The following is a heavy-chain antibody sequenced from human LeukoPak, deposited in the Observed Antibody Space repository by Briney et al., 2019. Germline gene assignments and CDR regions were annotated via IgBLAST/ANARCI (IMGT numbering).Heavy chain of an antibody. CDR3: ARDGYYDSSGPQDGAFDI. CDR1: GFPFSSYS. D-gene: IGHD3-22*01. J-gene: IGHJ3*02. Sequence: GGSLRLSFAASGFPFSSYSMNWVRQAPGKGLEWVSSISSSSSYIYYADSLKGRFTISRDNAKNSLYLQMNSLRAEDTAVYYCARDGYYDSSGPQDGAFDIWGRGTMVTVSS. CDR2: ISSSSSYI. V-gene: IGHV3-21*01.